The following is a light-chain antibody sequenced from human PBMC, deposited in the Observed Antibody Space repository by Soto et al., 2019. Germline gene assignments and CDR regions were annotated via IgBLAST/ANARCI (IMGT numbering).Light chain of an antibody. CDR2: AAS. CDR3: QQYNNWPPSIT. V-gene: IGKV1-39*01. CDR1: QSISSY. Sequence: DIEMTQSPSSLSASVGDRVTITFRSSQSISSYLHWYQQKPGKAPNLLISAASTLQSGVPSRFSGSGSGTEFTLTISSLQSEDFAVYYCQQYNNWPPSITFGQGTLLEI. J-gene: IGKJ5*01.